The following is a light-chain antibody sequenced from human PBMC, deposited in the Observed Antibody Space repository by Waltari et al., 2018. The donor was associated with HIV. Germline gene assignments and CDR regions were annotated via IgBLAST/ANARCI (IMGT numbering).Light chain of an antibody. CDR1: SSDVGGHNY. CDR3: NSYRSSTTPCV. Sequence: QSALTQPASVSGSPGQSITISCTGTSSDVGGHNYVPWYHQHPGKAPKLLIYEVSNRPSGVSNRFSGSKSGNTASMTISGLQAEDEADYYCNSYRSSTTPCVFGTGTKVTVL. J-gene: IGLJ1*01. CDR2: EVS. V-gene: IGLV2-14*01.